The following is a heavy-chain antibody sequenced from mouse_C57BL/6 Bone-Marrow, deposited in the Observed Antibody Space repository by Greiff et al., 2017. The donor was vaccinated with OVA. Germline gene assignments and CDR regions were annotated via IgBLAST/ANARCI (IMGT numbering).Heavy chain of an antibody. D-gene: IGHD1-1*01. V-gene: IGHV1-75*01. CDR1: GYTFTDYY. CDR2: IFPGSGST. J-gene: IGHJ2*01. Sequence: QVQLQQSGPELVKPGASVKISCKASGYTFTDYYINWVKQRPGQGLEWIGWIFPGSGSTYYNEKFTGKATLTVDKSSSTAYMLLSSLTSEDSAVYFCARGGYYYGSSYEDDDWGQGTTLTVSS. CDR3: ARGGYYYGSSYEDDD.